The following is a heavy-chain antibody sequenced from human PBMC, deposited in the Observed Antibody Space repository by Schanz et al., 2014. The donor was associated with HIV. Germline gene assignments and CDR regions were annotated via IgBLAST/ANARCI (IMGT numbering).Heavy chain of an antibody. D-gene: IGHD3-16*01. CDR3: VVGHNPDF. Sequence: QLQLQESGPGLVKPSETLSLTCTVSGGSISNNNYSWGGIRQLPGKGLEWIGYMYYGTGTNYNPTLKNRVTILGDTSKNRFSLKLTSLTAADTAVYYCVVGHNPDFWGQGTLVAVSS. J-gene: IGHJ4*02. CDR1: GGSISNNNYS. CDR2: MYYGTGT. V-gene: IGHV4-61*05.